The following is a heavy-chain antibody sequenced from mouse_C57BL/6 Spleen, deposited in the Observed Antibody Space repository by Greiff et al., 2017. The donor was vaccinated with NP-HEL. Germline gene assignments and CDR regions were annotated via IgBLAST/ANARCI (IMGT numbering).Heavy chain of an antibody. CDR2: IDPSDSYT. V-gene: IGHV1-69*01. J-gene: IGHJ4*01. D-gene: IGHD1-1*01. Sequence: QVQLQQPGAELVMPGASVKLSCKASGYTFTSYWMHWVKQRPGQGLEWIGEIDPSDSYTNYNQKFKGKSTLTVDKSSSTAYMQLSSLTSEDSAVDYCARSHYYGEGYYAMDYWGQGTSVTVSS. CDR1: GYTFTSYW. CDR3: ARSHYYGEGYYAMDY.